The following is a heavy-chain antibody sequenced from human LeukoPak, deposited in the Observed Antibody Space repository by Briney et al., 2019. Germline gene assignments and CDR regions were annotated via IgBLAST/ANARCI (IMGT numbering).Heavy chain of an antibody. CDR2: FDPEDGET. Sequence: ASVKVSCKVSGYTLTELSIHWVRQAPGKGLEWMGGFDPEDGETIYAQKFQGRVTMTEDTSTSTAYMELRSLRSDDTAVYYCARDKYDFWSGYFYGMDVWGQGTTVTVSS. V-gene: IGHV1-24*01. J-gene: IGHJ6*02. D-gene: IGHD3-3*01. CDR3: ARDKYDFWSGYFYGMDV. CDR1: GYTLTELS.